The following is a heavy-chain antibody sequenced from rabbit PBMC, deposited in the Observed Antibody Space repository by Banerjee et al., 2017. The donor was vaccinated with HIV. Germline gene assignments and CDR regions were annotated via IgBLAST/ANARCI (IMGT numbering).Heavy chain of an antibody. CDR3: AKTYASSSGYWLYYFNL. CDR1: GFSSSSSYY. CDR2: IYAGSSGST. D-gene: IGHD1-1*01. J-gene: IGHJ4*01. V-gene: IGHV1S40*01. Sequence: QSLEESGGDLVKPGASLTLTCTASGFSSSSSYYMCWVRQAPGKGLEWIACIYAGSSGSTYYASWAKGRFTISKTSSTTVTLQMTSLTAADTATYFCAKTYASSSGYWLYYFNLWGQGTLVTVS.